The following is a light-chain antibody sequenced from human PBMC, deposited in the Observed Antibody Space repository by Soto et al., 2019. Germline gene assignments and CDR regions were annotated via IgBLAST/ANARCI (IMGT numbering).Light chain of an antibody. Sequence: DIQMTQSPSTLSASVGDRFTITCRASQSISSWLAWYQQKAGKAPKLLIDDASGLERGVPSRFSCSGSVTEFTLTISSLQPDDFATYYCQQYDTYSTFGPGTKVDVK. J-gene: IGKJ3*01. CDR3: QQYDTYST. V-gene: IGKV1-5*01. CDR1: QSISSW. CDR2: DAS.